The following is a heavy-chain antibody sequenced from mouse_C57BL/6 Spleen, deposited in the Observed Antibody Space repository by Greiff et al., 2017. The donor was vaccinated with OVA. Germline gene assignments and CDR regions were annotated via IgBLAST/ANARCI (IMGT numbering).Heavy chain of an antibody. D-gene: IGHD2-1*01. J-gene: IGHJ4*01. V-gene: IGHV1-64*01. CDR2: IHPNSGST. Sequence: QVHVKQPGAELVKPGASVKLSCKASGYTFTSYWMHWVKQRPGQGLEWIGMIHPNSGSTNYNEKFKSKATLTVDKSSSTAYMQLSSLTSEDSSVYYCAIIYYGNYEDAMDYWGQGTSVTVSS. CDR3: AIIYYGNYEDAMDY. CDR1: GYTFTSYW.